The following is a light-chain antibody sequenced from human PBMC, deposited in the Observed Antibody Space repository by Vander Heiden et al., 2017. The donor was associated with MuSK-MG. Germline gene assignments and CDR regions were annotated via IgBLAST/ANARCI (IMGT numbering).Light chain of an antibody. Sequence: EIVLTQSPGTLSLSPGERATLSCRASQSVSSSYLAWYQQKPGQAPRLLIYGASSRSTAIPDRSSACASGTDFTPSMSRLEPEDFAVYYCLQEGSSGYTFGPGTKVDIK. V-gene: IGKV3-20*01. CDR3: LQEGSSGYT. J-gene: IGKJ3*01. CDR2: GAS. CDR1: QSVSSSY.